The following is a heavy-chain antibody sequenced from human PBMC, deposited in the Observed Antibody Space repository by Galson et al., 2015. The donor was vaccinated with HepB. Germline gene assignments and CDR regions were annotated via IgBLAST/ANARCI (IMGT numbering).Heavy chain of an antibody. CDR2: IYWDGDK. J-gene: IGHJ3*02. Sequence: ALVKPTQTLTLTCTVSGFSLTTSGVAVSWIRQPPGKALEWLALIYWDGDKRYSPSLNSRLTITKDTSKNQVVLKMTKMDPMDTGTYFCAHWPFCIGALCYIGGGFDIWGQGTTVTVSS. D-gene: IGHD2-8*02. CDR1: GFSLTTSGVA. V-gene: IGHV2-5*02. CDR3: AHWPFCIGALCYIGGGFDI.